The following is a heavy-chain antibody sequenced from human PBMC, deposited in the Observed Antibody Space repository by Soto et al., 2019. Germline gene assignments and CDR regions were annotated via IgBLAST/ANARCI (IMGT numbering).Heavy chain of an antibody. CDR2: ISSSSTYV. CDR3: ARDRGDGYNALDY. J-gene: IGHJ4*02. Sequence: GGSLRLSCAASGFTFSNYSMNWVRQAPGKGPEWVSSISSSSTYVYYADSVKGRFTISRDNAKNSLYVQMNSLRAEDTAVYYCARDRGDGYNALDYWGQGTLVTVSS. CDR1: GFTFSNYS. V-gene: IGHV3-21*01. D-gene: IGHD2-21*01.